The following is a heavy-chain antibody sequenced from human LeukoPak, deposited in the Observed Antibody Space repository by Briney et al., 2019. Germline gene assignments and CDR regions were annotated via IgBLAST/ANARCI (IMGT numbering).Heavy chain of an antibody. V-gene: IGHV3-53*01. CDR1: GFTVSSSY. D-gene: IGHD2-2*01. CDR3: AHRKATSWAHDY. CDR2: IYSGGSGST. J-gene: IGHJ4*02. Sequence: RGSLRLSCAASGFTVSSSYMSWVRQAPGKGLEWVSVIYSGGSGSTYYADSVKGRFTISRDNSKNTLNLQMNSLRAEDTAVYYCAHRKATSWAHDYWGQGTLVTVSS.